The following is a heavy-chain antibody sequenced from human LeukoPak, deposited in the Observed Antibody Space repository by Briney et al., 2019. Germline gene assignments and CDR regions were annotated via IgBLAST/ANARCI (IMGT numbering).Heavy chain of an antibody. V-gene: IGHV1-69*05. CDR3: ARHPLEYDILTGYYIEDAFDI. Sequence: EASVKVSCKASGGTFSSYAISWVRQAPGQGLEWMGRIIPIFGTANYAQKFQGRVTITTDESTSTAYMELSSLRSEDTAVYYCARHPLEYDILTGYYIEDAFDIWGQGTMVTVSS. D-gene: IGHD3-9*01. CDR2: IIPIFGTA. J-gene: IGHJ3*02. CDR1: GGTFSSYA.